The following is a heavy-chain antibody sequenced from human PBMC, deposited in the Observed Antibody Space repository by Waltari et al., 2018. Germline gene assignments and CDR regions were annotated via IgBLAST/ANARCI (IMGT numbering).Heavy chain of an antibody. CDR3: ARHWKKSGYRFDP. Sequence: QLHLQESGPGLVKPSVTLSLPCTVSGGSISRSSYYWGWIRQSPGKGLEWIGSIYYSGSTYYNPTLKGRVTISGDTSKNQFSLKLSSVTAADTAVYYCARHWKKSGYRFDPWGQGTLVTVSS. V-gene: IGHV4-39*01. CDR1: GGSISRSSYY. D-gene: IGHD5-12*01. CDR2: IYYSGST. J-gene: IGHJ5*02.